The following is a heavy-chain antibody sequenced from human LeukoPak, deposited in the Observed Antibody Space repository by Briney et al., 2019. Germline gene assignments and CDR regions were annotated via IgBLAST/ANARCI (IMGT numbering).Heavy chain of an antibody. D-gene: IGHD3-22*01. CDR2: ISGYNGNT. V-gene: IGHV1-18*01. Sequence: ASVKVSCKASVYTFTTYNINWVRKAPGQGLEWMGWISGYNGNTNYAQKLQGRVTMTTDTSTSTAYMDLRSLKSDDTAVYYCASLKNYYDSSGYLVTDAFDIWGQGTMVTVSS. J-gene: IGHJ3*02. CDR3: ASLKNYYDSSGYLVTDAFDI. CDR1: VYTFTTYN.